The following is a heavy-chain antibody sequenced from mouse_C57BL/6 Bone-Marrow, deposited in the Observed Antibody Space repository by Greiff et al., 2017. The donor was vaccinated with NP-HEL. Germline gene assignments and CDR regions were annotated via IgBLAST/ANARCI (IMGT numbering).Heavy chain of an antibody. Sequence: QVQLQQSGAELARPGASVKLSCKASGYTFTSYGISWVKQRTGQGLEWIGEIYPRSGNTYYNEKFKGKATLTADKSSSTAYMELRSLTSEDSAVXFCAREGYYGSTRFAYWGQGTLVTVS. D-gene: IGHD1-1*01. J-gene: IGHJ3*01. CDR1: GYTFTSYG. CDR2: IYPRSGNT. CDR3: AREGYYGSTRFAY. V-gene: IGHV1-81*01.